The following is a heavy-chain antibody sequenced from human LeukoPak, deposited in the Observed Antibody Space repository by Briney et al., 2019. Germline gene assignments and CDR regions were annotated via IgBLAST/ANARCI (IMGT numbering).Heavy chain of an antibody. CDR2: INHSGGT. V-gene: IGHV4-34*01. J-gene: IGHJ5*02. CDR3: ARGLWGIAARRGTNWFDP. CDR1: GGSFSGYY. Sequence: SETLSLTCAVYGGSFSGYYWSWIRQPPGKGLEWIGEINHSGGTNYNPSLKSRVTISVDTSKNQFSLKLSSVTAADTAAYYCARGLWGIAARRGTNWFDPWGQGTLVTVSS. D-gene: IGHD6-6*01.